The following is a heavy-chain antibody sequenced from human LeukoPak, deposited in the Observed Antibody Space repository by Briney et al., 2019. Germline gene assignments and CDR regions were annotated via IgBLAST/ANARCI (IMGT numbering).Heavy chain of an antibody. D-gene: IGHD2-15*01. J-gene: IGHJ6*04. V-gene: IGHV3-48*03. CDR1: GFTFSSYE. Sequence: GGSLRLSCAAPGFTFSSYEMNWVRQAPGKGLQWVSYISSSGSTIYYADSVKGRFTISRDNAKNSLYLQMNSLRAEDTAVYYCAREGYCSGGSCYSDYYYGMDVWGKGTTVTVSS. CDR2: ISSSGSTI. CDR3: AREGYCSGGSCYSDYYYGMDV.